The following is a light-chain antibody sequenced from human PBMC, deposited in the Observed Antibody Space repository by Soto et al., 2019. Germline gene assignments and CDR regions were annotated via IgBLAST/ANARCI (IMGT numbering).Light chain of an antibody. V-gene: IGLV2-14*01. CDR3: SSYKTSSTVVV. J-gene: IGLJ2*01. Sequence: QSALTQPASMSGSPGQSITISCTGTSSDVGGYNYVSWYQQYPGKAPKLMIFGVSDRPSGVSNRFSGSKSGNTASLTISGLQAEDEADYYCSSYKTSSTVVVFGGGTQLTVL. CDR2: GVS. CDR1: SSDVGGYNY.